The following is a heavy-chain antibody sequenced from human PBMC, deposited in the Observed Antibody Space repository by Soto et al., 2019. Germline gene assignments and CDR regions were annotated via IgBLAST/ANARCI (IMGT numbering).Heavy chain of an antibody. CDR2: IYYSGST. CDR3: ARQDSGSYGFYYFDY. CDR1: GGSISSSSYY. J-gene: IGHJ4*02. Sequence: PSETLSLTCTVSGGSISSSSYYWGWIRQPPGKGLEWIGSIYYSGSTYYNPSLKGRVTISVDTSKNQFSLKLSSVTAADTAVYYCARQDSGSYGFYYFDYWGQGTLVTVSS. D-gene: IGHD1-26*01. V-gene: IGHV4-39*01.